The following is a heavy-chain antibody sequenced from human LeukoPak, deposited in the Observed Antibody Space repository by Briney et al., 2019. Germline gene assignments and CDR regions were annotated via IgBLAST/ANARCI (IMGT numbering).Heavy chain of an antibody. CDR1: GYTFTGFY. Sequence: ASVKVSCKPSGYTFTGFYIHWVRQAPGQGLQWMGWINPKNGATKYSQNFRGRVTMTRDTSNDTAYMELSSLTSDDTAIYYCARPTHRLTVTTAIDYWGQGTLVTVSS. J-gene: IGHJ4*02. CDR3: ARPTHRLTVTTAIDY. V-gene: IGHV1-2*02. CDR2: INPKNGAT. D-gene: IGHD4-17*01.